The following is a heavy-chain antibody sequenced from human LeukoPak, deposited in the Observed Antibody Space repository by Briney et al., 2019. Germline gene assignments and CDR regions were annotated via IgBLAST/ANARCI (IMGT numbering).Heavy chain of an antibody. CDR1: GSYW. D-gene: IGHD2-2*02. CDR2: IHSDGSST. J-gene: IGHJ5*02. Sequence: GGSLRLSCAASGSYWMHWVRQVPGKGLVWVSRIHSDGSSTNYADSVKGRFTISRDNAKNTLYLQMNSLRVEDTAVYYCARGERDSYTQDLWGQGTLVTVSS. CDR3: ARGERDSYTQDL. V-gene: IGHV3-74*01.